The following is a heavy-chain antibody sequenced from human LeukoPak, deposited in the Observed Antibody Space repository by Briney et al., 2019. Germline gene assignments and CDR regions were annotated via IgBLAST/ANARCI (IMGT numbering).Heavy chain of an antibody. CDR2: IYYSGST. Sequence: PSETLSLTCTVSGGSISSSSYYWGWIRQPPGKGLEWIGSIYYSGSTYYNPSLKSRVTISVDTSKNQFSLKLSSVTAADTAVYYCARRYCSGGSCGYFDYWGQGTLVTVSS. CDR1: GGSISSSSYY. D-gene: IGHD2-15*01. V-gene: IGHV4-39*07. J-gene: IGHJ4*02. CDR3: ARRYCSGGSCGYFDY.